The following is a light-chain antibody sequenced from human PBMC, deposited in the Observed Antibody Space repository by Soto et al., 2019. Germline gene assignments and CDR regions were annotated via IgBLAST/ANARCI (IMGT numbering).Light chain of an antibody. Sequence: EIVLTQSPGTLSLSPGERATLSCRASQSVSSSYLAWYQQKPGQAPRLFIYGASSRATGIPDRFSGSGSGIDFTLTISRLEPEDFAVYYCQQYGSSPTFGGGTKVEIK. J-gene: IGKJ4*01. CDR3: QQYGSSPT. CDR2: GAS. V-gene: IGKV3-20*01. CDR1: QSVSSSY.